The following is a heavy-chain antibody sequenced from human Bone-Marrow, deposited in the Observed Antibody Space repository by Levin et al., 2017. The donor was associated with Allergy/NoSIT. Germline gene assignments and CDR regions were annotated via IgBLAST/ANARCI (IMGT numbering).Heavy chain of an antibody. J-gene: IGHJ4*02. CDR1: GFTFSSYE. CDR2: ISSSGSTI. D-gene: IGHD1-26*01. CDR3: ARGIRVGATNFDY. V-gene: IGHV3-48*03. Sequence: PGGSLRLSCAASGFTFSSYEMNWVRQAPGKGLEWVSYISSSGSTIYYADSVKGRFTISRDNAKNSLYLQMNSLRAEDTAVYYCARGIRVGATNFDYWGQGTLVTVSS.